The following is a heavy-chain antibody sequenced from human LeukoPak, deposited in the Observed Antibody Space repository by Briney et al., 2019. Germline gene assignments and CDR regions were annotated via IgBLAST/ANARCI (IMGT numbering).Heavy chain of an antibody. CDR3: ARDAITGTTPLLDS. CDR1: GFTFSSYE. Sequence: GGSLRLSCAASGFTFSSYEMNWVRQAPGKGLEWVSYISSSGSTIYYADSVKGRFTISRDNAKNSLYLQMNSLRAEDTAVYYCARDAITGTTPLLDSWGQGPLVTVSS. J-gene: IGHJ4*02. CDR2: ISSSGSTI. V-gene: IGHV3-48*03. D-gene: IGHD1-20*01.